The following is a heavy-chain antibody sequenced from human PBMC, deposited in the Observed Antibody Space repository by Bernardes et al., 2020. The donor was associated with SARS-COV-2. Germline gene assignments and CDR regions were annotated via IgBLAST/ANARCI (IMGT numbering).Heavy chain of an antibody. CDR2: IRSKTDGATT. CDR3: ARDQLTSGWYFDL. V-gene: IGHV3-15*01. J-gene: IGHJ2*01. Sequence: GGSLRLSCAASGFSFSNASMSWVRQAPGKGLEWVGRIRSKTDGATTNYAAPVKGRFTILRDDSRDTLYLQMNSLRAEDTAVYYCARDQLTSGWYFDLWGRGTLVTVSS. CDR1: GFSFSNAS. D-gene: IGHD1-1*01.